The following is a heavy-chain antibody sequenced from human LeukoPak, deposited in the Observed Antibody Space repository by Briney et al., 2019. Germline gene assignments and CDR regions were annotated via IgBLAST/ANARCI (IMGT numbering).Heavy chain of an antibody. CDR1: GFTFDTCE. Sequence: AGGSLRLSCVASGFTFDTCEMNWVRQAPGKGLEWISYISSSGGTIYYADSVKGRFTISRDNAKNSLYLQMNSLRAEDTAVYYCARPHSGGYYYFDHWGQGTLVTVSS. V-gene: IGHV3-48*03. CDR3: ARPHSGGYYYFDH. D-gene: IGHD6-19*01. CDR2: ISSSGGTI. J-gene: IGHJ4*02.